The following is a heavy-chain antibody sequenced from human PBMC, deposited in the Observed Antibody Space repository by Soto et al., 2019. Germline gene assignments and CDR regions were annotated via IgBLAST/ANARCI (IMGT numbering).Heavy chain of an antibody. CDR1: GGSVNVYY. V-gene: IGHV4-34*01. J-gene: IGHJ5*02. CDR2: INHTGGT. Sequence: SESTSLPCAVYGGSVNVYYCNWIRQPTGKGLEWIGEINHTGGTHYNPSLKSRVTMSVDPSKNQFSLRLSSVTAADTAIYYCATRITVFGLLIPPFDPWGQGTQVTVSS. D-gene: IGHD3-3*01. CDR3: ATRITVFGLLIPPFDP.